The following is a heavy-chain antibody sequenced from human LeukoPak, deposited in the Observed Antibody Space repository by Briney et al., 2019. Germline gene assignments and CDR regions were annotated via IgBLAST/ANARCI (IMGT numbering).Heavy chain of an antibody. CDR1: GFTFSSYG. D-gene: IGHD3-22*01. V-gene: IGHV3-30*05. CDR3: ATQSITMIGDY. J-gene: IGHJ4*02. CDR2: ISYDGSNK. Sequence: GGSLRLSCAASGFTFSSYGMHWVRQAPGKGLEWVAVISYDGSNKYYADSVKGRFTISRDNSKNTLYLQMNSLRAEDTAVYYCATQSITMIGDYWGQGTLVTVSS.